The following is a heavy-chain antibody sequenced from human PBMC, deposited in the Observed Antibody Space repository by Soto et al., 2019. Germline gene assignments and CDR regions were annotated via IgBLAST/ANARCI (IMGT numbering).Heavy chain of an antibody. CDR2: IYWDDDK. J-gene: IGHJ4*02. D-gene: IGHD6-6*01. CDR3: ARSKYSISSFDY. CDR1: GFSLSTDDVG. Sequence: GSGPTLVNPTQTLTLTCTFSGFSLSTDDVGVGWIRQTPGKALDWLAVIYWDDDKRYSPSLKSRLTIAKDTAKTQVLLTMTNMDPVDTSTYFCARSKYSISSFDYWGQRARVTVSS. V-gene: IGHV2-5*02.